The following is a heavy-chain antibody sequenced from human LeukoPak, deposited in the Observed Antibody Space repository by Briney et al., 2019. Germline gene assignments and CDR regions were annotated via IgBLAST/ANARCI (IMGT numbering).Heavy chain of an antibody. J-gene: IGHJ4*02. D-gene: IGHD4-17*01. CDR3: ARDSPTYGDYGRAGY. Sequence: GRSLRLSRAASGFTFDDYAMHWVRQAPGKGLEWVSGISWNSGSIGYADSVKGRFTISRDNAKNSLYLQMNSLRAEDTAVYYCARDSPTYGDYGRAGYWGQGTLVTVSS. CDR1: GFTFDDYA. CDR2: ISWNSGSI. V-gene: IGHV3-9*01.